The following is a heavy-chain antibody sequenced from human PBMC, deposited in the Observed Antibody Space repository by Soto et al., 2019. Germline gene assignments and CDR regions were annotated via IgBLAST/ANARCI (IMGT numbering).Heavy chain of an antibody. J-gene: IGHJ6*02. V-gene: IGHV3-74*01. CDR1: GFTFSSYW. CDR2: INPDGSTT. D-gene: IGHD4-4*01. CDR3: ARVPTTVTTPGMDV. Sequence: LRLSCAASGFTFSSYWMHWVRQSPGEGLMWVSRINPDGSTTSYADSVKGRFTISRDNAKNTLYLQMNSLRVEDTAVYYCARVPTTVTTPGMDVWGQGTTVTVSS.